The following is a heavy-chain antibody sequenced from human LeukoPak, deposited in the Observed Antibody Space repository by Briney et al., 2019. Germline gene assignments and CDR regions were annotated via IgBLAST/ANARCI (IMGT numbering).Heavy chain of an antibody. CDR1: GYTFTGYY. CDR2: INPNSGGT. D-gene: IGHD2-2*01. V-gene: IGHV1-2*02. CDR3: ARDPPHIVVVPAADDY. J-gene: IGHJ4*02. Sequence: ASVKVSCKASGYTFTGYYMHWVRQAPGQGLEWMGWINPNSGGTNYAQKFQGRVTMTRDTSISTAYMELSRLRSDDTAVYYCARDPPHIVVVPAADDYWGQGTLVTVSS.